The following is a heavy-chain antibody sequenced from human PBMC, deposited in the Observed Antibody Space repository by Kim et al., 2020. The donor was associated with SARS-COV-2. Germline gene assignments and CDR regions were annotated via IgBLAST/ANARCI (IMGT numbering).Heavy chain of an antibody. CDR2: IIPIFGTA. V-gene: IGHV1-69*13. CDR3: ARALGCGQLWFLMDV. D-gene: IGHD5-18*01. J-gene: IGHJ6*02. CDR1: GGTFSSYA. Sequence: SVKVSCKASGGTFSSYAISWVRQAPGQGLEWMGGIIPIFGTANYAQKFQGRVTITADESTSTAYMELSSLRSEDTAVYYCARALGCGQLWFLMDVWGQGTTVTVSS.